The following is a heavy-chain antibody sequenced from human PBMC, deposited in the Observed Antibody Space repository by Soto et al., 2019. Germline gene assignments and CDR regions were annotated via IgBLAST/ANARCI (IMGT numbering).Heavy chain of an antibody. CDR1: GYIFANYG. D-gene: IGHD3-3*01. V-gene: IGHV1-18*01. J-gene: IGHJ6*02. CDR3: ASSEWLSYGMDV. CDR2: ISGYNGNT. Sequence: QVQLVQSGAEVKKPGASVKVSCKASGYIFANYGITWVRQAPGQGLEWMGWISGYNGNTKYAQNLQGRVIMTSDTSTTTAYMELRNLRSEDTAVYYCASSEWLSYGMDVWGQGTTVTVSS.